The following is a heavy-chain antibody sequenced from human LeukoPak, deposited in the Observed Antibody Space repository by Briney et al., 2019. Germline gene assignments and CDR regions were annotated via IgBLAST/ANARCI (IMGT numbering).Heavy chain of an antibody. CDR1: GGSVSSGSYY. CDR3: AREGLATMIRGVIPY. CDR2: IYYSGNT. Sequence: SQTLSLTCTVSGGSVSSGSYYWSWIRQPPGKGLEWIGYIYYSGNTNYNPSLKSRVTISVDTSKNQFSLKLSSVTAADTAVYYCAREGLATMIRGVIPYWGQGTLVTVSS. V-gene: IGHV4-61*01. J-gene: IGHJ4*02. D-gene: IGHD3-10*01.